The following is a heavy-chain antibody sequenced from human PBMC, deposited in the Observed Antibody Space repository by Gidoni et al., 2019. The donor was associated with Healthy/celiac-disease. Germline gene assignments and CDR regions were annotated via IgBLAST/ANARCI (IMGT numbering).Heavy chain of an antibody. V-gene: IGHV4-39*01. CDR1: VGSISSSSYY. CDR3: ARHRGGGSGWVGYFDY. CDR2: IYYSGST. J-gene: IGHJ4*02. Sequence: QLQLQESGPGLVKPSETLSLTCTVSVGSISSSSYYWGWIRQPPGKGLEWIGSIYYSGSTYYNPSLKSRVTISVDTSKNQFSLKLSSVTAADTAVYYCARHRGGGSGWVGYFDYWGQGTLVTVSS. D-gene: IGHD3-22*01.